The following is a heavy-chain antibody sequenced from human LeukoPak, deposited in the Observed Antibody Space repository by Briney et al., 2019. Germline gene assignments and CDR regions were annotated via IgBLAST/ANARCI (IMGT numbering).Heavy chain of an antibody. Sequence: GGSLRLSCAASGFTFSNYGMSWVRQAPGMGLEWVSVISGSSSSTYYADSVKGRFTISRDNSKNTLYLQMNSLRAEDTAVYYCAKAAGFMVRGVISDYWGQGSLVTVSS. V-gene: IGHV3-23*01. CDR1: GFTFSNYG. D-gene: IGHD3-10*01. J-gene: IGHJ4*02. CDR3: AKAAGFMVRGVISDY. CDR2: ISGSSSST.